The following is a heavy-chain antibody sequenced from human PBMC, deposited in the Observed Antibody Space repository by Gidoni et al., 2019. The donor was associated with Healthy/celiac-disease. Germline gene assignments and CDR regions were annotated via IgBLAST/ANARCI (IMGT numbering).Heavy chain of an antibody. CDR2: ISGDGGST. Sequence: EVQLVESGGGVVQPGGSLGLSCAASGFTFDDYAMHWVRQAAGKGPELVSLISGDGGSTYYADSVKGRFTISRDNSKNSLYLQMNSLRTEDTALYYCAKDSSGDPKYYFDYWGQGTLVTVSS. D-gene: IGHD2-15*01. V-gene: IGHV3-43*02. CDR3: AKDSSGDPKYYFDY. J-gene: IGHJ4*02. CDR1: GFTFDDYA.